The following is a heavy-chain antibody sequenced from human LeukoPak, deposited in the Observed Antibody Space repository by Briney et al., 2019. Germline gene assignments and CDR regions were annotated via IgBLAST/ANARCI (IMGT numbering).Heavy chain of an antibody. J-gene: IGHJ4*02. V-gene: IGHV3-23*01. Sequence: GGPLRLSCAASGFTFGSYAMSWVRQAPGKGLEWVSAISGSGGSTYYADSVKGRFTISRDNSKNTLYLQMNSLRAEDTAVYYCAKDLRGYYDSSGYYFDYWGQGTLVTVSS. D-gene: IGHD3-22*01. CDR3: AKDLRGYYDSSGYYFDY. CDR1: GFTFGSYA. CDR2: ISGSGGST.